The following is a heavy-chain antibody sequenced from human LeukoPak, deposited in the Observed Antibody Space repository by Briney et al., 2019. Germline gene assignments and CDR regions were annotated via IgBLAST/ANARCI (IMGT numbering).Heavy chain of an antibody. CDR3: ARDAGGRWSDAFDI. J-gene: IGHJ3*02. Sequence: SETLSLTCAVYGGSFSGYYWSWIRQPPGKGLEWIGEINHSGSTNYNPSLKSRVTISVDTSKNQFSLKLSSVTAADTAVYYCARDAGGRWSDAFDIWGQGTMVTVSS. CDR2: INHSGST. CDR1: GGSFSGYY. V-gene: IGHV4-34*01. D-gene: IGHD2-15*01.